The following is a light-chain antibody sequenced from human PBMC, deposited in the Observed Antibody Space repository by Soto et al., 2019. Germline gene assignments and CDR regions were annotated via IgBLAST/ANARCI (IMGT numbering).Light chain of an antibody. CDR1: SSDVGGYNY. CDR2: DVS. Sequence: QSVLTQPRSVSGSPGQSVTISCTGTSSDVGGYNYVSWYQQHPGKAPKLIIYDVSTRPSGVPDRFSGSKSGNTASLTISGLQAEDEADYFCCSYAGSFTFVFGGGTKVTVL. CDR3: CSYAGSFTFV. J-gene: IGLJ3*02. V-gene: IGLV2-11*01.